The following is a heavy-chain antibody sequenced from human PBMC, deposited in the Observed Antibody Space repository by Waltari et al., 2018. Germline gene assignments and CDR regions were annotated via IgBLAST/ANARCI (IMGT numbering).Heavy chain of an antibody. J-gene: IGHJ4*02. D-gene: IGHD6-13*01. CDR1: GFTFSSYW. V-gene: IGHV3-7*01. Sequence: EVQLVESGGGLVQPGGSLRLSCAASGFTFSSYWMSWVRQPPGKGLEWVANIKQDGSEKYYVDSVKGRFTISRDNAKNSLYLQMNSLRAEDTAVYYCARRRSLIAAAGTLDYWGQGTLVTVSS. CDR3: ARRRSLIAAAGTLDY. CDR2: IKQDGSEK.